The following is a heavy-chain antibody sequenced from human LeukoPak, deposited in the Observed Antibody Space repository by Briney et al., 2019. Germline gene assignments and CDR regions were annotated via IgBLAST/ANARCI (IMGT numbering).Heavy chain of an antibody. J-gene: IGHJ4*02. CDR2: IKSKTDGGTT. D-gene: IGHD1-26*01. Sequence: PGGSLRLSCAVSGFTFSNAWMSWVRQAPGKGLEWVGRIKSKTDGGTTDYAAPVKGRFTISRDDSKNTLYVQMNSLKTEDTAVYYCATGTIGRYFRWGQGTLVTVSS. V-gene: IGHV3-15*01. CDR1: GFTFSNAW. CDR3: ATGTIGRYFR.